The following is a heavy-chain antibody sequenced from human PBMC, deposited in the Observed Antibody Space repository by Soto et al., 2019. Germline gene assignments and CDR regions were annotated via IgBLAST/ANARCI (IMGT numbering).Heavy chain of an antibody. V-gene: IGHV3-30*03. J-gene: IGHJ6*02. Sequence: QVYLVESGGGVVQPGRSLRLSCEASGFTFSDYAMHWVRQAPGKGLEWVAVISYDGSNNFYVDSVKGRFTISRDNSQNTGFLEVGSLEAEDTAVYFCAREIGATTTFYHCGMGVWGQGTTGTVSS. CDR2: ISYDGSNN. CDR3: AREIGATTTFYHCGMGV. D-gene: IGHD3-16*01. CDR1: GFTFSDYA.